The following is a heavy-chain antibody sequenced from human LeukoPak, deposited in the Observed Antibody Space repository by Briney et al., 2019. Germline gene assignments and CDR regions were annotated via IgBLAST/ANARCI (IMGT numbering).Heavy chain of an antibody. CDR3: ARVVAPRGWFDP. D-gene: IGHD2-21*01. V-gene: IGHV4-59*01. CDR1: GGSISSYY. J-gene: IGHJ5*02. Sequence: PSETLSLTCTVFGGSISSYYWSWIRQPPGKGLEWIGYIYYSGNTNNNPSLKSRLTISIDTSKNQFSLKLSSVTAADTAVYYCARVVAPRGWFDPWGQGTLVTVSS. CDR2: IYYSGNT.